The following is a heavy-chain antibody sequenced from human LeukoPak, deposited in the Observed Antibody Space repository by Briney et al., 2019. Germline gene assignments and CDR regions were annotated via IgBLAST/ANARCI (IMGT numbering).Heavy chain of an antibody. CDR1: GYTFTGYY. V-gene: IGHV1-2*02. CDR3: ARAIRYGDYRKVAFDI. Sequence: GASVKVSCKASGYTFTGYYMHWVRQAPGQGLEWMGWINPNSGGTNYAQKFQGRVTMTGDTSISTAYMELSRLRSDDTAVYYCARAIRYGDYRKVAFDIWGQGTMVTVSS. D-gene: IGHD4-17*01. J-gene: IGHJ3*02. CDR2: INPNSGGT.